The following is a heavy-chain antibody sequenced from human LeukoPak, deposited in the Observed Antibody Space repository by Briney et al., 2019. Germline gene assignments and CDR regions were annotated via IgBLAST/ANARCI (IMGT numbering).Heavy chain of an antibody. CDR2: ISGSSSTI. D-gene: IGHD6-19*01. CDR3: ARTVTSSGWPYDY. CDR1: GFTFSSYS. V-gene: IGHV3-48*01. J-gene: IGHJ4*02. Sequence: GGSLRLSCAASGFTFSSYSMNWVRQAPGKGLEWVSYISGSSSTIYYADSVKGRFTISRDNAKNSLYLQMNSLRAEDTAVYYCARTVTSSGWPYDYWGQGTLVTVSS.